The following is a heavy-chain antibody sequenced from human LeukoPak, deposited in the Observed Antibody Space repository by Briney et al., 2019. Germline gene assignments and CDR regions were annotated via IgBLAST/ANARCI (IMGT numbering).Heavy chain of an antibody. CDR3: ARDLGEYSGYDHLLGY. CDR2: IYTSGST. V-gene: IGHV4-61*02. D-gene: IGHD5-12*01. CDR1: GYSISSGYY. J-gene: IGHJ4*02. Sequence: SETLSLTCTVSGYSISSGYYWGWIRQPAGKGLEWIGRIYTSGSTNYNPSLKSRVTISVDTSKNQFSLKLSSVTAADTAVYYCARDLGEYSGYDHLLGYWGQGTLVTVSS.